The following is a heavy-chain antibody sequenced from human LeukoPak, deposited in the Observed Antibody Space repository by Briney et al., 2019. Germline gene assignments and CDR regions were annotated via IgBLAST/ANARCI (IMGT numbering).Heavy chain of an antibody. CDR1: GFTFSSYW. CDR2: IISDGSST. D-gene: IGHD6-25*01. V-gene: IGHV3-74*01. Sequence: GGSLRLSCAASGFTFSSYWMHWVRQAPGKGLGWVSRIISDGSSTIYADSVKGRFTISRDNAKNTLYLQMNSLRAEDTAVYYCASGKRWSVAAAGHWGQGTLVTVSS. J-gene: IGHJ4*02. CDR3: ASGKRWSVAAAGH.